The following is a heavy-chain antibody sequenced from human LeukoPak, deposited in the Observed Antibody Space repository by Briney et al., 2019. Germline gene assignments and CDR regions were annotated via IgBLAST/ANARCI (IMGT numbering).Heavy chain of an antibody. CDR3: ARVRGDYGGISDY. V-gene: IGHV3-7*05. J-gene: IGHJ4*02. D-gene: IGHD4-23*01. CDR2: IHPDGSDK. CDR1: GFXFSSYF. Sequence: GGSLRLSCEASGFXFSSYFINWVRQAPGKGLEWVAKIHPDGSDKYYVDSVKGRFTISRDNAKSSLHLQMNSLRAEDTAVYYCARVRGDYGGISDYWGQGTLVTVSS.